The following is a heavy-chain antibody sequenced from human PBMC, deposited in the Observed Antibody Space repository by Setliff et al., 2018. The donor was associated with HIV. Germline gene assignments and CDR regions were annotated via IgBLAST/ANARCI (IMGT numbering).Heavy chain of an antibody. Sequence: PSETLSLTCYVTDDPISSYYWSWVRQPAGKGLEWIGRLYVSGDTNYNPSLKSRVTMSLDTSKKHFSLNLKSVTAADTAVYYCARESSEVPAFLFDIWGQGNMVTVSS. J-gene: IGHJ3*02. V-gene: IGHV4-4*07. CDR1: DDPISSYY. CDR3: ARESSEVPAFLFDI. D-gene: IGHD2-2*01. CDR2: LYVSGDT.